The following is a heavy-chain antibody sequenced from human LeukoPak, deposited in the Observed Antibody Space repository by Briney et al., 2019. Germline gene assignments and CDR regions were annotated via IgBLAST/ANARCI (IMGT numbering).Heavy chain of an antibody. Sequence: GRSLRLSCAASGFTFDDYAMHWVRQAPGKGLEWVSGISWNSGSIGYADSVKGRFTISRDNAKNSLYLQMNSLRAEDTALYYWAKDGRFDPWGQGTLVTVSS. CDR1: GFTFDDYA. CDR2: ISWNSGSI. J-gene: IGHJ5*02. CDR3: AKDGRFDP. V-gene: IGHV3-9*01.